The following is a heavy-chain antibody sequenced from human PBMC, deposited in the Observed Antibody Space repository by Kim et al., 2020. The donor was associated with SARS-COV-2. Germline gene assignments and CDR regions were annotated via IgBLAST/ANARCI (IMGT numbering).Heavy chain of an antibody. CDR2: IYPDDSDS. Sequence: GESLKISCEGFGYSFSSYWIAWVRQMPGTGLEWMGSIYPDDSDSTYSPSVQGQVTISVDKSLNTAYLQWGSLRASDTAIYYCARGYGDYDSAFDIWGQGTMVTVAS. CDR1: GYSFSSYW. CDR3: ARGYGDYDSAFDI. J-gene: IGHJ3*02. D-gene: IGHD4-17*01. V-gene: IGHV5-51*01.